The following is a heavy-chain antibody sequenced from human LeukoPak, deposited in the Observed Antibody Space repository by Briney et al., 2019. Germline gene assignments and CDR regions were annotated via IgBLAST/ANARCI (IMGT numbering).Heavy chain of an antibody. Sequence: GGSLRLSCAASGFTFSSYWMSWVRQAPGRGLEWVANIKKDESEKNCMDSVKGRFTFSRDNAKNSLYLQMSSLRDEDTAVYYCARVGRWHDDSVLDYWGQGTLVTVSS. V-gene: IGHV3-7*01. CDR2: IKKDESEK. CDR1: GFTFSSYW. CDR3: ARVGRWHDDSVLDY. D-gene: IGHD1-1*01. J-gene: IGHJ4*02.